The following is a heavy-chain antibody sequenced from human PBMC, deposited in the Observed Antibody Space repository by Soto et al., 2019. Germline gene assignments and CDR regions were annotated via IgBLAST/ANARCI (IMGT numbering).Heavy chain of an antibody. CDR1: GGTFSSYT. V-gene: IGHV1-69*02. D-gene: IGHD6-13*01. J-gene: IGHJ5*02. Sequence: SVKVSCKASGGTFSSYTISWVRQAPGQGLEWMGRIIPILGIANYAQKFQGRVTITADKSTSTAYMGLSSLRSEDTAVYYCARGFEIEQQLAYTYNWFDPWGQGTLVTVSS. CDR3: ARGFEIEQQLAYTYNWFDP. CDR2: IIPILGIA.